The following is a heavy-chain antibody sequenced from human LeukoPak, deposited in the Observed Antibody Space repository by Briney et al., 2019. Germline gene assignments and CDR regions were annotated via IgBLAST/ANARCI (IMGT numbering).Heavy chain of an antibody. D-gene: IGHD3-22*01. V-gene: IGHV6-1*01. CDR2: TYYRSKWFN. J-gene: IGHJ4*02. CDR3: ARAKYHYDGSGYSLFDY. Sequence: SQTLSLTCAISGDSVSSSSAAWNWIRQPPSRGLEWLGRTYYRSKWFNNYVSSVQSRITINPDTSKNQFSLQMKSVTPEDTAVYYCARAKYHYDGSGYSLFDYWGQGTLVTVSS. CDR1: GDSVSSSSAA.